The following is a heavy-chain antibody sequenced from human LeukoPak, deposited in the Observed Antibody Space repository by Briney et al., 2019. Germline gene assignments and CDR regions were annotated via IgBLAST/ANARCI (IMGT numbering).Heavy chain of an antibody. CDR1: GFTFSDYY. Sequence: GGSLRLSCAVSGFTFSDYYMSWIRQAPGKGLEWVSCISGPGTTTYYADSVRGRFTISRDNAKNSLYLQMNSLRAEDTAVYYCASRYSPFDFWGQGTLVTVSS. CDR3: ASRYSPFDF. J-gene: IGHJ4*02. V-gene: IGHV3-11*04. CDR2: ISGPGTTT. D-gene: IGHD3-16*02.